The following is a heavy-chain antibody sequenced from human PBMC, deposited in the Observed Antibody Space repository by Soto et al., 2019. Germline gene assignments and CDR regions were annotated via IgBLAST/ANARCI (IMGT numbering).Heavy chain of an antibody. V-gene: IGHV1-18*01. CDR3: AREGHEDYSNYEDTSTDYGMDV. J-gene: IGHJ6*02. D-gene: IGHD4-4*01. CDR2: IGAYNGNS. CDR1: GYTFTNYG. Sequence: ASVKVSCKASGYTFTNYGVTWVRQAPGEGLEWMGWIGAYNGNSNYAQKFQGRITMTIETSTSTAYMELRSLSLDDTAVYYCAREGHEDYSNYEDTSTDYGMDVWGQGTTVTVSS.